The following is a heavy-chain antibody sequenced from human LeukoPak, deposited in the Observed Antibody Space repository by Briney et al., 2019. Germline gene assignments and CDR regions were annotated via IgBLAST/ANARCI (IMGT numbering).Heavy chain of an antibody. Sequence: PSETLSLTCTVSGGSMNNYYWNWIRQPPGKGLEWIGFIYSSGSTSYNPSHKSRVTISVDTSKNQFSLKLSSVTAADTAVYYCARRNTAWAFDYWGQGTLVTVSS. D-gene: IGHD5-18*01. CDR1: GGSMNNYY. V-gene: IGHV4-4*08. CDR2: IYSSGST. J-gene: IGHJ4*02. CDR3: ARRNTAWAFDY.